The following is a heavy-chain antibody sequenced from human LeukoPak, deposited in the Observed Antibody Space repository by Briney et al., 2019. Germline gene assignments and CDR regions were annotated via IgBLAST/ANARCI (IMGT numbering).Heavy chain of an antibody. CDR1: GYSFTSYW. V-gene: IGHV5-51*01. CDR3: ASSVAGTFWSFDL. Sequence: GESLKISCKGSGYSFTSYWIGWVRQMPGKGLEWVGIIYPGDSDTRYSPSFQGQVTISADKSISTAYLQWSSLKASDTAMYYCASSVAGTFWSFDLWGRGTLVTVSS. CDR2: IYPGDSDT. J-gene: IGHJ2*01. D-gene: IGHD6-19*01.